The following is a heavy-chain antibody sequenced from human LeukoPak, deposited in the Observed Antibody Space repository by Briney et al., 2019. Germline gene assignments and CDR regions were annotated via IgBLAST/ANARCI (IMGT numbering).Heavy chain of an antibody. Sequence: SETLSLTCAVYGGXFSGYYCSWIRQPPGKGLEWIGEINHSGRTNYNPSLKSRVTIAVDTSKNQVSLKLSSETAADTAVYYCARDPRLNYYYYYGLDVWGQGTTVTVSS. V-gene: IGHV4-34*01. D-gene: IGHD2-21*02. CDR1: GGXFSGYY. J-gene: IGHJ6*02. CDR2: INHSGRT. CDR3: ARDPRLNYYYYYGLDV.